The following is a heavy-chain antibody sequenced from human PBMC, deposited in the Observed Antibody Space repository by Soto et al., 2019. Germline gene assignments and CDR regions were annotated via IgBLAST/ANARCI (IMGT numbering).Heavy chain of an antibody. CDR2: IIPIFGTA. Sequence: QVQLVQSGAEVKKPGSSVKVSCKACGGTFSSYAISWVRQAPGQGLEWMGGIIPIFGTANYAQKFQGRVTITADESTSTAYMELSSLRSEDTAVYYCARVTGSGYSYGPDYWGQGTLVTVSS. CDR1: GGTFSSYA. J-gene: IGHJ4*02. D-gene: IGHD5-18*01. V-gene: IGHV1-69*12. CDR3: ARVTGSGYSYGPDY.